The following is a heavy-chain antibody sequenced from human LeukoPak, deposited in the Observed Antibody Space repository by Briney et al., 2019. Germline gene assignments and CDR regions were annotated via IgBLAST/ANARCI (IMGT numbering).Heavy chain of an antibody. D-gene: IGHD2-2*01. CDR3: ARESLLLGYCSSTSCYLGWFDP. V-gene: IGHV4-38-2*02. J-gene: IGHJ5*02. CDR2: IYHSGST. Sequence: PSETLSLTCTVSGCSISSGYYWGWIRQPPGKGLEWMGSIYHSGSTSYNPSLKSRVTISVDRSKNQFSLKLSSVTAADTAVYYCARESLLLGYCSSTSCYLGWFDPWGQGTLVTVSS. CDR1: GCSISSGYY.